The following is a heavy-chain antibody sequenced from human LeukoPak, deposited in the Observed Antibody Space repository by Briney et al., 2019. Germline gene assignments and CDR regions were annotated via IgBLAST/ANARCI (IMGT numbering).Heavy chain of an antibody. V-gene: IGHV4-4*07. CDR3: ARHDELGGRYCSSTSCYAEGLDFDY. Sequence: SETLSLTCTVSGGSISSYYWSWIRQPAGKGLEWIGHIYTSGSTNYNPSLKSRVTISVDTSKNQFSLKLSSVTAADTAVYYCARHDELGGRYCSSTSCYAEGLDFDYWGQGTLVTVSS. CDR2: IYTSGST. CDR1: GGSISSYY. J-gene: IGHJ4*02. D-gene: IGHD2-2*01.